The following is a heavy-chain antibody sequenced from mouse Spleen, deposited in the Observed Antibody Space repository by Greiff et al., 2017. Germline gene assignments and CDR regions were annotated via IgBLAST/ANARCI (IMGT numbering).Heavy chain of an antibody. Sequence: QVQLQQPGAELVMPGASVKLSCKASGYTFTSYWMHWVKQRPGQGLEWIGEIDPSDSYTNYNQKFKGKATLTVDKSSSTAYMQLSSLTSEDSAVYYCARRSLYGNYRYCDVWGAGTTVTVSS. CDR1: GYTFTSYW. J-gene: IGHJ1*01. CDR2: IDPSDSYT. V-gene: IGHV1-69*01. CDR3: ARRSLYGNYRYCDV. D-gene: IGHD2-1*01.